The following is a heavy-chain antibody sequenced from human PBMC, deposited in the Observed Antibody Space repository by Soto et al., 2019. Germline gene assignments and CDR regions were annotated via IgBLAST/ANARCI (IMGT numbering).Heavy chain of an antibody. D-gene: IGHD3-3*02. CDR2: VYYGGAIFYSGNV. CDR3: VRYDRINMKPYSPEGFHI. CDR1: GDSISSSNSH. J-gene: IGHJ3*02. V-gene: IGHV4-39*01. Sequence: SSETLSLTCTVSGDSISSSNSHWGWTRQPPGKGLEYIGSVYYGGAIFYSGNVYYNPSLKSRVTISVDTPKNQFSLRLSSVTAADTGVYYCVRYDRINMKPYSPEGFHIWGQGTMVTVSS.